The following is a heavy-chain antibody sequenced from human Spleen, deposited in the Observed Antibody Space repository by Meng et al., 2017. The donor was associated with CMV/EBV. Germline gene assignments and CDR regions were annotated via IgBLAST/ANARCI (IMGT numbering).Heavy chain of an antibody. V-gene: IGHV3-11*04. CDR1: GFTFTSYA. J-gene: IGHJ6*02. Sequence: GGSLRLSCAASGFTFTSYAMSWVRQAPGKGLEWVSYISSSGSTIYYADSVKGRFTISRDNAKNSLYLQMNSLRAEDTAVYYCVQGIVVVPAATYYYYYGMDVWGQGTTVTVSS. CDR3: VQGIVVVPAATYYYYYGMDV. CDR2: ISSSGSTI. D-gene: IGHD2-2*01.